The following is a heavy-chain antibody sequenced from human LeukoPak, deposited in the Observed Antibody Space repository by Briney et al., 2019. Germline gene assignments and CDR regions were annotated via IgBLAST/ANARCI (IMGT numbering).Heavy chain of an antibody. V-gene: IGHV1-2*02. CDR3: ARGAGVGFGELLEIYYYYYGMDV. J-gene: IGHJ6*02. D-gene: IGHD3-10*01. Sequence: GASVKVSCKASGYTFTGYYMHWVRQAPGQGLEWMGWINPNSGGTNYAQKFQGRVAMTRDTSISTAYMELSRLRSDDTAVYYCARGAGVGFGELLEIYYYYYGMDVWGQGTTVTVSS. CDR1: GYTFTGYY. CDR2: INPNSGGT.